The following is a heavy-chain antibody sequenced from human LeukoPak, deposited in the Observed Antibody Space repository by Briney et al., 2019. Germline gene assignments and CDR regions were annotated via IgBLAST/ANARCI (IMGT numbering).Heavy chain of an antibody. Sequence: SETLSLTCTVSGGSFSTYYWSWIRQPPGKGLEWIGYIYYSGSTNYNPSLKSRVTISVDTSKNQFSLKLSSVTAADTAVYYCAKDEGDGSYFDNWGQGTLVTVSS. CDR2: IYYSGST. CDR1: GGSFSTYY. CDR3: AKDEGDGSYFDN. V-gene: IGHV4-59*01. J-gene: IGHJ4*02. D-gene: IGHD2-15*01.